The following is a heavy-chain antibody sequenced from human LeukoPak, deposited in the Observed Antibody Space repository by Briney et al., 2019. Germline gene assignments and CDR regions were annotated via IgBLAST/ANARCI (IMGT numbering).Heavy chain of an antibody. CDR3: ARRHYDFWSGYYTRSGLGKFDY. D-gene: IGHD3-3*01. CDR1: GGSFGGYY. Sequence: PSETLSLTCAVYGGSFGGYYWSWIRQPPGKGLEWIGEINHSGSTNYNPSLKSRVTISVDTSKNQFSLKLSSVTAADTAVYYCARRHYDFWSGYYTRSGLGKFDYWGQGILVTVSS. V-gene: IGHV4-34*01. CDR2: INHSGST. J-gene: IGHJ4*02.